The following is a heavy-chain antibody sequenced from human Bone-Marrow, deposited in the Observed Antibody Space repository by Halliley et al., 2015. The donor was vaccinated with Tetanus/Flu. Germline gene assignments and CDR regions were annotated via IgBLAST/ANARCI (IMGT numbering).Heavy chain of an antibody. Sequence: YIYCSGSPTYNPSLKSRVPISVDTSKNQFSLKLSSVTAADTAVYYCARGRRDGYNWVPWYFDLWGRGTLVTVSS. V-gene: IGHV4-59*09. CDR3: ARGRRDGYNWVPWYFDL. J-gene: IGHJ2*01. CDR2: IYCSGSP. D-gene: IGHD5-12*01.